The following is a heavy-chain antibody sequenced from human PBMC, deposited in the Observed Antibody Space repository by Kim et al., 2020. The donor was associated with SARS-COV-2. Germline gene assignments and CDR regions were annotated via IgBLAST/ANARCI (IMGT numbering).Heavy chain of an antibody. CDR2: IYYSGST. V-gene: IGHV4-59*01. CDR1: GGSISSYY. CDR3: ARAEPTAMDHDY. Sequence: SETLSLTCTVSGGSISSYYWSWIRQPPGKGLEWIGYIYYSGSTNYNPSLKSRVTISVDTSKNQFSLKLSSVTAADTAVYYCARAEPTAMDHDYWGQGTLVTVSS. D-gene: IGHD5-18*01. J-gene: IGHJ4*02.